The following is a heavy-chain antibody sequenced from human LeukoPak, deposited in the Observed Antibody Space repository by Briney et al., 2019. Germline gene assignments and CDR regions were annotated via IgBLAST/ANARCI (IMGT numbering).Heavy chain of an antibody. J-gene: IGHJ4*02. V-gene: IGHV3-49*03. CDR2: IRSKAYGGTT. Sequence: GGSLRLSCTASGFTFGDYAMSWFRQAPGKGPELVGFIRSKAYGGTTEYAASVKDRFTISRDDSKSIAYLQMNSLKTEDTGVYYCTGVVMGRYCSGGSCYPLPDYWGQGTLVTVSS. CDR3: TGVVMGRYCSGGSCYPLPDY. D-gene: IGHD2-15*01. CDR1: GFTFGDYA.